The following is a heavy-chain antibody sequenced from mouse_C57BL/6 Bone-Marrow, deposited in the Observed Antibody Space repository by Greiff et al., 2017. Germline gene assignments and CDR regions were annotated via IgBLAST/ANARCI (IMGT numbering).Heavy chain of an antibody. CDR2: IDPENGDT. Sequence: EVQLQQSGAELVRPGASVKLSCTASGFNIKDDYMHWVKQRPEQGLEWIGWIDPENGDTEYASKFQGKATITGDTSSNTAYLQLSSLTSEDTAVYYCTTGGSSYYWGQGTTLTVSS. V-gene: IGHV14-4*01. CDR3: TTGGSSYY. CDR1: GFNIKDDY. D-gene: IGHD1-1*01. J-gene: IGHJ2*01.